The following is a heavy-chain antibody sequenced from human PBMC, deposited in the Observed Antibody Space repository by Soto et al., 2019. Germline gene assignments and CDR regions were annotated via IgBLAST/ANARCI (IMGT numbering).Heavy chain of an antibody. V-gene: IGHV4-39*01. D-gene: IGHD6-13*01. CDR3: ARAPAPLYSRSWYYFDY. Sequence: SETLSLTCTVSGGSISSSTYYWGWMRQPPGKGLEWIASFFIGGNTYYNPSLKSRVTISVDTSKNQFSLKLSSVTAADTAVYYCARAPAPLYSRSWYYFDYWGQGTLVTVSS. J-gene: IGHJ4*02. CDR2: FFIGGNT. CDR1: GGSISSSTYY.